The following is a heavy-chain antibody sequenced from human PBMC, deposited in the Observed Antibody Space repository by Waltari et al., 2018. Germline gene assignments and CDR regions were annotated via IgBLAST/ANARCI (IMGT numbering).Heavy chain of an antibody. CDR3: ARVLPYGNGWHTGYFDS. J-gene: IGHJ4*02. D-gene: IGHD6-19*01. V-gene: IGHV3-21*06. CDR1: GFTFSVYN. Sequence: EVQLVESGGGLVQPGGSLRLSCAASGFTFSVYNMNWVRQAPGKGLEWVASISNSASYSAGSVTGRFTISRDNAKNSLYLQMNGLRADDTAVYYCARVLPYGNGWHTGYFDSWGQGTLVTVSS. CDR2: ISNSAS.